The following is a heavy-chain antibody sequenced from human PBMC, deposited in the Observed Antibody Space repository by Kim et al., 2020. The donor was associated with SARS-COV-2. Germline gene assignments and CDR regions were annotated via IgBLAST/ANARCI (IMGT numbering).Heavy chain of an antibody. V-gene: IGHV1-69*13. Sequence: SVKVSCKASGGTFSSYAISWVRQAPGQGLEWMGGIIPIFGTANYAQKFQGRVTITADESTRTAYMDLSSLRSEDTAVYYCARDRNSYRIAAAGDLRSDNHEYNYSGMDVWGQGTTVSVSS. CDR3: ARDRNSYRIAAAGDLRSDNHEYNYSGMDV. D-gene: IGHD6-13*01. J-gene: IGHJ6*02. CDR2: IIPIFGTA. CDR1: GGTFSSYA.